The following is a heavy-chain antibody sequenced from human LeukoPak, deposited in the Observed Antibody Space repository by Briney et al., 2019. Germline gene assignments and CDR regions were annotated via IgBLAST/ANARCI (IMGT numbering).Heavy chain of an antibody. Sequence: GASVKVSCTASGGTFSSYAISWVRQAPGQGLEWMGGIIPIFGTANYAQKFQGRVTITADESTSTAYMELSSLRSEDTAVYYCAREDCTNGVCYHHFDYWGQGTLVTVSS. CDR3: AREDCTNGVCYHHFDY. J-gene: IGHJ4*02. CDR2: IIPIFGTA. D-gene: IGHD2-8*01. CDR1: GGTFSSYA. V-gene: IGHV1-69*13.